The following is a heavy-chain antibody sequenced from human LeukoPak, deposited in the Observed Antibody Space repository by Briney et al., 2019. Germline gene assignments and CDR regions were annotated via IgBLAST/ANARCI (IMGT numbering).Heavy chain of an antibody. Sequence: SETLSLTCTVSGGSISSYYWSWIRQPPGKGLEWIGYIYYSGSTNYNPSLKSRVTISVDTSKNQYSLKLSSVTAADTAVYYCARVGFTDYYDSSGWFDYGGRGPRVPVP. D-gene: IGHD3-22*01. CDR3: ARVGFTDYYDSSGWFDY. J-gene: IGHJ4*02. V-gene: IGHV4-59*01. CDR1: GGSISSYY. CDR2: IYYSGST.